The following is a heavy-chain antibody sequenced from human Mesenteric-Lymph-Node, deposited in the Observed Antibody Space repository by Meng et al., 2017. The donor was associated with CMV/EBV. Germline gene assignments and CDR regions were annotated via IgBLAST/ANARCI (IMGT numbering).Heavy chain of an antibody. Sequence: QITLKESSPTLVKPTQTLTLTCTFSGFSLSTYGVGIDWIRQPRGKALKWFALIYWYYDKRYNPSLKSRLTITKDTSKNQVILTMTNMGPVDTATYYCAHRGGSWSYHQWGQGTLVTVSS. J-gene: IGHJ1*01. D-gene: IGHD3-10*01. CDR3: AHRGGSWSYHQ. CDR1: GFSLSTYGVG. V-gene: IGHV2-5*01. CDR2: IYWYYDK.